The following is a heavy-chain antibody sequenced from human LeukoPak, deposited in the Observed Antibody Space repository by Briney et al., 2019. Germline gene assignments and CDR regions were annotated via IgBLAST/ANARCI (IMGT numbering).Heavy chain of an antibody. Sequence: PGGSLRLSCSASGFTFSDYDMNWVRQAPGKGLEWVAGISSNAVSTYYADSVKGRFTISRDNSKNTVYLQMDSLGTEDTAVYYCARMPSTEIYYFYYMDVWGKGTTVTVSS. CDR1: GFTFSDYD. V-gene: IGHV3-23*01. J-gene: IGHJ6*03. D-gene: IGHD2-2*01. CDR2: ISSNAVST. CDR3: ARMPSTEIYYFYYMDV.